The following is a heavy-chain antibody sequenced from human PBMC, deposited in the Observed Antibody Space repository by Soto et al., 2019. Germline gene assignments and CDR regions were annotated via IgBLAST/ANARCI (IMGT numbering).Heavy chain of an antibody. J-gene: IGHJ4*02. D-gene: IGHD2-15*01. CDR1: GFMFSTYC. CDR2: ISYDGSVK. V-gene: IGHV3-30*03. Sequence: QVQLLQSGGGVVQPGRSLRLSCVASGFMFSTYCLHWVRQAPGKGLEWVALISYDGSVKYHADFVKGRFTISRDNSKNTLYLQMDTLGPADTAVYFCASDSGPYNYWGQGSLVTVSS. CDR3: ASDSGPYNY.